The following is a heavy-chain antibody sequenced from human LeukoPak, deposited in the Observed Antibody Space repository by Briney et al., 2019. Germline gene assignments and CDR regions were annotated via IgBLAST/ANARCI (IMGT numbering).Heavy chain of an antibody. Sequence: GGSLRLSCAASGFTVNSNYMPWVRQAPGKGLEWVSVIHSGGSTFYADFVKGRFTISRDNSKNTLYLQMNSLRTDDTAVYYCASSSWSRSNWFDPWGQGTLVTVSS. D-gene: IGHD6-13*01. J-gene: IGHJ5*02. V-gene: IGHV3-66*02. CDR2: IHSGGST. CDR1: GFTVNSNY. CDR3: ASSSWSRSNWFDP.